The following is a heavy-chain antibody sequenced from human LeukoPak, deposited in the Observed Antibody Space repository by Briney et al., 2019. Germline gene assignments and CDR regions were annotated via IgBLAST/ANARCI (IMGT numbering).Heavy chain of an antibody. Sequence: SETLSLTCTVSGGSISSGGYYWSWIRQHPGKGLEWIGYIYYSGSTNYNPSLKSRVTISVDTSKNQFSLKLSSVTAADTAVYYCASFSYGDYDIFDYWGQGTLVTVSS. CDR1: GGSISSGGYY. D-gene: IGHD4-17*01. V-gene: IGHV4-61*08. CDR2: IYYSGST. J-gene: IGHJ4*02. CDR3: ASFSYGDYDIFDY.